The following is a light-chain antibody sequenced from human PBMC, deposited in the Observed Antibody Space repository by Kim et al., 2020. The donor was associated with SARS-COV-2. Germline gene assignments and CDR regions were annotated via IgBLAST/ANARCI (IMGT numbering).Light chain of an antibody. CDR1: NSDVGIYNL. Sequence: QSALTQPASVSGSPXQSITISCSGTNSDVGIYNLVSWFQHHPDKAPKLIIYDVNKRPSGVSDRFSGSKSANTASLTISGLQSEDEADYFCCSYAGRDTFVLFGGGTK. CDR2: DVN. CDR3: CSYAGRDTFVL. J-gene: IGLJ2*01. V-gene: IGLV2-23*02.